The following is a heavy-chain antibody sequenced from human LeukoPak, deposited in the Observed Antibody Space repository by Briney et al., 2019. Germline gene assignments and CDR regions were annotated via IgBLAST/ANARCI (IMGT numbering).Heavy chain of an antibody. CDR1: GYTFTNYG. D-gene: IGHD3-10*01. CDR2: ISAHDGTR. CDR3: ARGGPYGSGSYYYFDY. V-gene: IGHV1-18*01. Sequence: ASVRVSCKASGYTFTNYGITWVRQAPGQGLEWMGWISAHDGTRNYALKHEDRVTMTTDTSTSTAYMELSSLRSEDTAVYYCARGGPYGSGSYYYFDYWGQGTLVTVSS. J-gene: IGHJ4*02.